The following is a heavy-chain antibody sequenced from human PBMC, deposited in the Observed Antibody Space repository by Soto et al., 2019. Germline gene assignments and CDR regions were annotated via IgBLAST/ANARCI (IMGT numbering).Heavy chain of an antibody. CDR1: GGSISSYY. CDR2: IYYSGST. Sequence: PSETLSLTCTVSGGSISSYYWSWIRQPPGKGLEWIGYIYYSGSTNYNPSLKSRVTISVDTSKNQFSLKLSSVTAADTAVYYCARHGGGYSRYFDYWGQGTLVTVSS. J-gene: IGHJ4*02. D-gene: IGHD6-13*01. V-gene: IGHV4-59*08. CDR3: ARHGGGYSRYFDY.